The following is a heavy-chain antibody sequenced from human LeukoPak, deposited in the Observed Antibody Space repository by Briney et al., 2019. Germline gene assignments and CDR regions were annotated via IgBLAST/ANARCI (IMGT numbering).Heavy chain of an antibody. CDR3: AELGITMIGGV. CDR1: GFTFSNYA. CDR2: ISSSSSYI. J-gene: IGHJ6*04. V-gene: IGHV3-21*01. D-gene: IGHD3-10*02. Sequence: GGSLRLSCAASGFTFSNYAMHWVRQAPGKGLEWVSSISSSSSYIYYADSVKGRFTISRDNAKNSLYLQMNSLRAEDTGVYYCAELGITMIGGVWGKGTTVTISS.